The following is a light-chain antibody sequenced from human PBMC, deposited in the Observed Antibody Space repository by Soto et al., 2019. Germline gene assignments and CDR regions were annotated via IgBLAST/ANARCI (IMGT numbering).Light chain of an antibody. CDR2: DAS. V-gene: IGKV3-11*01. CDR1: QSVGDY. Sequence: TVLTQSPATLSLSPGERASLSCRASQSVGDYLAWYQQKPGQAPRLLLYDASNRAAGVPYRFRGSGSGTDFTLTISSVEPEDFGVYYCQQRSDWPPITFGQGTRLEIK. CDR3: QQRSDWPPIT. J-gene: IGKJ5*01.